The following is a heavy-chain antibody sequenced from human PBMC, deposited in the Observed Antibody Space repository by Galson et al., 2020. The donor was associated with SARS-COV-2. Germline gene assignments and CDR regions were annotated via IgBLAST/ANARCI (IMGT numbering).Heavy chain of an antibody. CDR3: AKEGGQWPTPYYFDY. Sequence: GESLKISCTASGFTFNNYRMNWVRQAPGKGLEWVSDISGTGTIIDYADFVKGRFTISRDNAKSSLYLQMSSLTDDDTAMYYCAKEGGQWPTPYYFDYWGQGILVTVSS. D-gene: IGHD6-19*01. V-gene: IGHV3-48*02. CDR2: ISGTGTII. CDR1: GFTFNNYR. J-gene: IGHJ4*02.